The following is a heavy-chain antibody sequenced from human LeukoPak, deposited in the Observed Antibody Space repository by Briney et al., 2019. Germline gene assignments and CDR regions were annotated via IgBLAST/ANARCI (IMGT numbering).Heavy chain of an antibody. V-gene: IGHV3-7*01. CDR1: GFTFSSYW. CDR3: ARAGYYDSSAGDAFDI. J-gene: IGHJ3*02. D-gene: IGHD3-22*01. CDR2: IKPDGSDQ. Sequence: GGSLRLSCAASGFTFSSYWMSWVRQAPGKGLEWVANIKPDGSDQYYVDSVKGRFTISRDNAKNSLYLQMNSLRAEDTAVYYCARAGYYDSSAGDAFDIWGQGTMVTVSS.